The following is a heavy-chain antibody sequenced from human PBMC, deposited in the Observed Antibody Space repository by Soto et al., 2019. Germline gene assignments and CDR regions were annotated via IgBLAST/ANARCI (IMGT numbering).Heavy chain of an antibody. CDR1: GGTFSSYA. CDR3: AREVVPAAMSWFDP. V-gene: IGHV1-69*13. Sequence: SVKVSCKASGGTFSSYAISWVRQAPGQGLEWMGGIIPIFGTANYAQKFQGGVTITADESTSTAYMELSSLRSEDTAVYYCAREVVPAAMSWFDPWGQGTLVTVSS. CDR2: IIPIFGTA. D-gene: IGHD2-2*01. J-gene: IGHJ5*02.